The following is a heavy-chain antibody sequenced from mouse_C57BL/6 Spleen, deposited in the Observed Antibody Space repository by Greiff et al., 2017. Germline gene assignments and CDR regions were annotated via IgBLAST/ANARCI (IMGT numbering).Heavy chain of an antibody. V-gene: IGHV1-81*01. CDR2: IYPRSGNT. CDR1: GYTFTSYG. D-gene: IGHD2-3*01. J-gene: IGHJ2*01. Sequence: VQLQQSGAELARPGASVKLSCKASGYTFTSYGISWVKQRTGQGLEWIGEIYPRSGNTYYNEKFKGKATLTADKSSSTAYMELRSLTSEDSALYFCAIYDGYYPYGFDYWGQGTTLTVAS. CDR3: AIYDGYYPYGFDY.